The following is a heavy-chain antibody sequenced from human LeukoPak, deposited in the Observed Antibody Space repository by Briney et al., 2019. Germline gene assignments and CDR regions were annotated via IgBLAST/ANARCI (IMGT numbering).Heavy chain of an antibody. CDR2: INWNGGST. CDR3: AKGKIPVAGTPLFDY. Sequence: GGSLRLSCAASGFTFDDYGMSWVRQAPGKGLEWVSGINWNGGSTGYADSVKGRFTISRDNAKNSLYLQMNSLRPEDMALYYCAKGKIPVAGTPLFDYWGQGTLVTVSS. CDR1: GFTFDDYG. J-gene: IGHJ4*02. V-gene: IGHV3-20*04. D-gene: IGHD6-19*01.